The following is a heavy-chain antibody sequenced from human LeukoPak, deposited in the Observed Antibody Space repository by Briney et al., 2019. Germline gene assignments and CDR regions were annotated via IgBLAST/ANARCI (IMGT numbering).Heavy chain of an antibody. Sequence: ASVKVSCKASGYTFTGYYMHWVRQAPGQGLEWMGWINPNSGGTNYAQKFQGRVTMTRDTSISTAYMELSRLRSDDTAVYCCARVTTGYCSSTSCYSYYYYYMDVWGKGTTVTISS. V-gene: IGHV1-2*02. CDR1: GYTFTGYY. D-gene: IGHD2-2*01. J-gene: IGHJ6*03. CDR3: ARVTTGYCSSTSCYSYYYYYMDV. CDR2: INPNSGGT.